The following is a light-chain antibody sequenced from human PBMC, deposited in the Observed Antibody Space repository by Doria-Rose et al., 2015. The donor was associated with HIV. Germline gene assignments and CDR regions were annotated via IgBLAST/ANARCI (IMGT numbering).Light chain of an antibody. CDR1: QSFSSTY. Sequence: TQSPGTLSLSPGERATLSCRASQSFSSTYLAWYQQKPGQAPSLLIYDGSTRATGTPDRFSASGSGTDFTLTINSLEPEDFALYYCHQYGTSWTFGQGTKVEI. J-gene: IGKJ1*01. V-gene: IGKV3-20*01. CDR3: HQYGTSWT. CDR2: DGS.